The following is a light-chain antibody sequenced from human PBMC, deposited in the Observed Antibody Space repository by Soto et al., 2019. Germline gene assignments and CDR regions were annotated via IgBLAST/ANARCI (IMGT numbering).Light chain of an antibody. CDR1: SSDVGGYNY. J-gene: IGLJ1*01. Sequence: QSVLTQPASVSGSPGQSITISCTGTSSDVGGYNYVSWYQQHPGKAPEVIIYEVINRPSGVSNRFSGSKSGNTASLTISGLQAEDEADYYCISYTSISTLVFGTGTKVTVL. V-gene: IGLV2-14*01. CDR3: ISYTSISTLV. CDR2: EVI.